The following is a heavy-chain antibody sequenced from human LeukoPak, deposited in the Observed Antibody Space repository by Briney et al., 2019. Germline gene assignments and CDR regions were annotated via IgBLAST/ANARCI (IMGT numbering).Heavy chain of an antibody. CDR1: GFTFSDYY. D-gene: IGHD3-9*01. Sequence: PGGSLRLSCAASGFTFSDYYMSWIRQAPGKGLEWVSYISSSGSTIYYADSVKGRFTISRDNSKNTLYLQMNSLRAEDTAVYYCAKGSLRYFDWLFPTLGPDFDYWGQGTLVTVSS. J-gene: IGHJ4*02. CDR2: ISSSGSTI. CDR3: AKGSLRYFDWLFPTLGPDFDY. V-gene: IGHV3-11*01.